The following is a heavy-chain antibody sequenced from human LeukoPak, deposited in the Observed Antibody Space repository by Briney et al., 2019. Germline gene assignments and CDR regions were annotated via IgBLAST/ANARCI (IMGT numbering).Heavy chain of an antibody. D-gene: IGHD6-6*01. CDR2: IYPGDSDT. CDR3: ARHVSTREYINWFDP. CDR1: GYSFTSYW. V-gene: IGHV5-51*01. J-gene: IGHJ5*02. Sequence: GESLRISCKGSGYSFTSYWIGWVRQMLGKGLEWMGIIYPGDSDTRYSPSFQGQVTISADKSISTAYLQWSCLKASDTAMYSCARHVSTREYINWFDPWGQGTLVTVSS.